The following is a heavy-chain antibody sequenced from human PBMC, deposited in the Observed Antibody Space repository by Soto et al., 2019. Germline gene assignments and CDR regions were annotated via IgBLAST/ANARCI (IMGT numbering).Heavy chain of an antibody. J-gene: IGHJ4*02. D-gene: IGHD6-13*01. CDR3: AKSAGKQLVPDY. V-gene: IGHV3-23*01. CDR2: ISGSGGST. Sequence: VGSLRLSCAASGFTFSSYAMSWVRQAPGRGLEWVSAISGSGGSTYNADSVKGRFTISRDNSKNTLYLQMNSLRAEDTAVSYCAKSAGKQLVPDYWGQGTLVTVSS. CDR1: GFTFSSYA.